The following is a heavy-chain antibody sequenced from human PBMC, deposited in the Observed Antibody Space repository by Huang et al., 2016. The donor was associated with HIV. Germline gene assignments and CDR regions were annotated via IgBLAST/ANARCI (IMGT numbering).Heavy chain of an antibody. Sequence: QVQLVESGGGVVQPGRSLRISCAASGFTFSSYGMHWVRQAPGKGVEWVAVRSYDANTKYYADSVKGRFSNSRDKSKTTVYLQLNSLRLEDTAVYYCAKGGSAAAVLDFWGQGTLVTVSS. J-gene: IGHJ4*02. D-gene: IGHD6-13*01. V-gene: IGHV3-30*18. CDR2: RSYDANTK. CDR1: GFTFSSYG. CDR3: AKGGSAAAVLDF.